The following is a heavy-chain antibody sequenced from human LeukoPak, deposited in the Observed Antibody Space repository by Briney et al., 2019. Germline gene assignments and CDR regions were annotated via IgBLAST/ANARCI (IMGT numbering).Heavy chain of an antibody. V-gene: IGHV3-23*01. J-gene: IGHJ4*02. D-gene: IGHD3-22*01. CDR2: ISGSGGST. CDR1: GFTFSSYA. Sequence: PGGSLRLSCAASGFTFSSYAMSWVRQAPGKGLEWVSAISGSGGSTYYADSVKGRFTISRDNSKNTLYLQMNSLRAEDTAVYYCAKERPYSYYDSSGSGFDYWGQGTLVTVSS. CDR3: AKERPYSYYDSSGSGFDY.